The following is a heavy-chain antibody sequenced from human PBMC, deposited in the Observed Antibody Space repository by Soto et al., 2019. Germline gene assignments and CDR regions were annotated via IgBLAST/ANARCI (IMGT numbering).Heavy chain of an antibody. V-gene: IGHV4-39*01. CDR1: GGSISSSSYY. J-gene: IGHJ5*02. D-gene: IGHD2-15*01. CDR3: ARHLLDCSGGSCYSSWYRAKDWFDP. CDR2: IYYSGST. Sequence: QLQLQESGPGLVKPSETLSLTCTVSGGSISSSSYYWGWIRQPPGKGLEWIGSIYYSGSTYYNPSLICRVTLSVDTSKNQFSLKLSSVTAADTAVYYCARHLLDCSGGSCYSSWYRAKDWFDPWGQGTLVTVSS.